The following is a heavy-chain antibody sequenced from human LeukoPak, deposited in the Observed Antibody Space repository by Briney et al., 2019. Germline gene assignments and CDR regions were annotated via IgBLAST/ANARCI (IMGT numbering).Heavy chain of an antibody. CDR1: GGSISSYY. V-gene: IGHV4-4*07. CDR2: VYTSGSP. J-gene: IGHJ5*02. D-gene: IGHD2-2*01. Sequence: AETLSLTCTVSGGSISSYYWSWIRQPAGKGLEWIGRVYTSGSPNYNPPLKSRVTISVDTSKNQFSLKLSSVTAADTAVYYCARGHRTDIVVVPAAIRGWFDPWGQGTLVTVSS. CDR3: ARGHRTDIVVVPAAIRGWFDP.